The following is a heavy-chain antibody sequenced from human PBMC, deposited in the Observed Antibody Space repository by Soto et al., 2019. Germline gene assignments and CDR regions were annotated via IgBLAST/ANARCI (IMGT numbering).Heavy chain of an antibody. Sequence: QVQLVQSGAEVKKPGASVKVSCKASGYTFTSYDIAWVRQATGQGLEWMGWMTPNSGNTGYAQKFQGRVAMTRNTSISTAYMELSSLRSEGTAVYYCARGFLYYGSGSYFPIWGQGTMVTVSS. CDR1: GYTFTSYD. J-gene: IGHJ3*02. V-gene: IGHV1-8*01. CDR2: MTPNSGNT. D-gene: IGHD3-10*01. CDR3: ARGFLYYGSGSYFPI.